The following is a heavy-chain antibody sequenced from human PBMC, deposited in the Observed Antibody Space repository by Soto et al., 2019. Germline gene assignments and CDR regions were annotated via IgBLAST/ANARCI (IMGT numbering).Heavy chain of an antibody. CDR3: ARDRGEVVVPAATDYDYMDV. D-gene: IGHD2-2*01. Sequence: QVQLQESGPGLVKPSQTLSLTCTVSGGSISSGGYYWSWIRQHPGKGLEWIGYIYYSGSTYYNPSLKSRVTISVDTSKNQFSLKLSSVTAADTAVYYCARDRGEVVVPAATDYDYMDVWGKGTTVTVSS. J-gene: IGHJ6*03. V-gene: IGHV4-31*03. CDR1: GGSISSGGYY. CDR2: IYYSGST.